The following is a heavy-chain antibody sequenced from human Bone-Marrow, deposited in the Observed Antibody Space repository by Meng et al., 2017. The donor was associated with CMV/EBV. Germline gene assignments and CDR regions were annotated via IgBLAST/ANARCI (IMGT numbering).Heavy chain of an antibody. Sequence: GESLKISCAASGFTFSNYWMSWVRQIPGKGLEWVASIKQDGSERYCAGSLKGRCTISRDNANESLILQLNSLRAEDTAVYYCARDRFVVVPAATPYFDYWGQGSLVTVSS. CDR2: IKQDGSER. V-gene: IGHV3-7*01. CDR1: GFTFSNYW. J-gene: IGHJ4*02. D-gene: IGHD2-2*01. CDR3: ARDRFVVVPAATPYFDY.